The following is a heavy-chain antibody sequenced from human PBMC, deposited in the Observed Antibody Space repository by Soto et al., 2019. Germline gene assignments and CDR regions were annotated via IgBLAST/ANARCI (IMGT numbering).Heavy chain of an antibody. D-gene: IGHD2-15*01. Sequence: GGSLRLSCSASGFTFSSYAMHWVRQAPGKGLEYVSAIRSNGGSTYYADSVKGRFTISRDNSKNTLYLQMSSLRAEDTAVYYCVKEGGVYCSGGSCYDIWGQGTMVTVSS. V-gene: IGHV3-64D*09. CDR1: GFTFSSYA. CDR2: IRSNGGST. J-gene: IGHJ3*02. CDR3: VKEGGVYCSGGSCYDI.